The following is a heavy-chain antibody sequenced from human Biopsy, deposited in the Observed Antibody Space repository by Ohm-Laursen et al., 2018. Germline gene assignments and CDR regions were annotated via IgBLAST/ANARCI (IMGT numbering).Heavy chain of an antibody. D-gene: IGHD2-2*02. CDR1: GFSLNTRGMS. J-gene: IGHJ6*02. CDR3: ARIPILVVPAAIVYRHRRHLQGLDV. CDR2: IDWDDAK. V-gene: IGHV2-70*16. Sequence: TQTLTLTCTLSGFSLNTRGMSVTWIRQPPGKALEWLARIDWDDAKFYRESLKTRLTISKGTSENHGVLTLSDVAPVDTATYYCARIPILVVPAAIVYRHRRHLQGLDVWGQGTTVIVSS.